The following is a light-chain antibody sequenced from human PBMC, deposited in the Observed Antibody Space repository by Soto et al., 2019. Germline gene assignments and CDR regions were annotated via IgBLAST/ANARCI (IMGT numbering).Light chain of an antibody. Sequence: QSALTQPASVSGSPGQSITISCTGSSSDVGGYNYVSWYQHHPGKAPKLIIFEVTNRPSGVSNRFSGSKSGHPASLTISGLQAEDEADYYCSSLTSSSTRGVFGTGTKVTVL. V-gene: IGLV2-14*01. CDR2: EVT. CDR3: SSLTSSSTRGV. CDR1: SSDVGGYNY. J-gene: IGLJ1*01.